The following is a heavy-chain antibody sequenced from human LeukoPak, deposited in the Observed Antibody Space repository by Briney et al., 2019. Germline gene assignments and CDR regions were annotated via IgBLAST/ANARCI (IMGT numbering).Heavy chain of an antibody. J-gene: IGHJ4*02. V-gene: IGHV3-21*01. Sequence: GGSLRLSCVASGFTFSRYTMTWVRQAPGKGLGWVSFISSSSSQIYYADSLKGRFTISRDNAKNSLYLQMNSLRVEDTAVYYCARDTQVQSPLAFEHWGQGTLVTVSS. CDR2: ISSSSSQI. D-gene: IGHD6-13*01. CDR3: ARDTQVQSPLAFEH. CDR1: GFTFSRYT.